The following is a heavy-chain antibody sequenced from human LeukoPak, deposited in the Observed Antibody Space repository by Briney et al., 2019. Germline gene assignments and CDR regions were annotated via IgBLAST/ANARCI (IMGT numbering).Heavy chain of an antibody. CDR1: GFTFDDYA. V-gene: IGHV3-9*01. CDR3: AKDMGLADNPYFDY. D-gene: IGHD1-20*01. CDR2: ISWSSGSI. J-gene: IGHJ4*02. Sequence: SLRLSXAASGFTFDDYAMHWVRHAPVKGLEWVSGISWSSGSIGYADSVKGRFTISRDNAKNSLYLQMNSLRAEDTALYYCAKDMGLADNPYFDYWGQGTLVTVSS.